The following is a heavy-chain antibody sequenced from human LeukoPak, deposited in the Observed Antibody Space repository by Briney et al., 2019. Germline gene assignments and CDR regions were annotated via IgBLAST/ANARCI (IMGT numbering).Heavy chain of an antibody. CDR1: GGSISSSSYY. J-gene: IGHJ3*02. D-gene: IGHD3-22*01. CDR3: ARDYDSSGYRSGAFDI. Sequence: KASETLSLTCTVSGGSISSSSYYWGWIRQPPGKGLEWIGSIYYSGSTYYNPSLKSRVTISVDTSKNQFSLKLSSVTAADTAVYYCARDYDSSGYRSGAFDIWGQGTMVTVSS. V-gene: IGHV4-39*07. CDR2: IYYSGST.